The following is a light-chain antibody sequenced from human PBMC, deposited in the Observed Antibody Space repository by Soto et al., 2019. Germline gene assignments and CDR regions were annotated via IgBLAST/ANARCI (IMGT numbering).Light chain of an antibody. CDR1: SSDGGGYNY. Sequence: QSVLTQPASVSGSPGQSITISCPGTSSDGGGYNYVSWYQQHPGKAPKFMIYDVSNRPSGVSNRFSGSKSGNTASLTISGLQAEDEADYYCSSYTTSNTRQIVFGTGTKVTVL. J-gene: IGLJ1*01. CDR3: SSYTTSNTRQIV. CDR2: DVS. V-gene: IGLV2-14*01.